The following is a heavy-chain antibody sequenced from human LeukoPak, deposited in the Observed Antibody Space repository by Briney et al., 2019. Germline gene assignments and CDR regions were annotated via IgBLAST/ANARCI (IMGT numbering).Heavy chain of an antibody. V-gene: IGHV1-2*02. D-gene: IGHD3-9*01. J-gene: IGHJ5*02. CDR2: IYPKSGGT. Sequence: GASVTVSCTASGYTFADYYIHWVRQAPGQGLEWMGWIYPKSGGTNSAQKFQGRVTMTRDTSISTAYMELSRLKFDDTAVYYCARVSTSGYRDWLDPWGQGTLVTVSS. CDR1: GYTFADYY. CDR3: ARVSTSGYRDWLDP.